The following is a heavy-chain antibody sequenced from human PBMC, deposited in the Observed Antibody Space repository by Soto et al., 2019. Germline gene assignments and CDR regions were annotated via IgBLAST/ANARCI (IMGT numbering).Heavy chain of an antibody. J-gene: IGHJ6*03. V-gene: IGHV1-69*08. Sequence: QVQLVQSGAEVQKPGSSVKVSCKASGGTFSSYTISWVRQAPGQGLEWMGRIIPILGIANYAQKFQGRVTITADKSTSTAYMELSSLRSEDTAVYYCAREVTMVRGVYYYYYYMDVWGKGTTVTVSS. CDR1: GGTFSSYT. CDR3: AREVTMVRGVYYYYYYMDV. D-gene: IGHD3-10*01. CDR2: IIPILGIA.